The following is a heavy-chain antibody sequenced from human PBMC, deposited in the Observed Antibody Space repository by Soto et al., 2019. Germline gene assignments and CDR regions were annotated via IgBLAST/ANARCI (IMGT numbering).Heavy chain of an antibody. D-gene: IGHD6-6*01. Sequence: SETLSLTCTVSGGSISSGGYYWSWIRQHPGKVLEGVGYIYYSGSTNYNPSLKSRVTISVDTSKNQFSLKLSSVTAADTAVYYCARQAARPLTFGMDVWGQGTTVTVSS. V-gene: IGHV4-61*08. CDR2: IYYSGST. J-gene: IGHJ6*02. CDR3: ARQAARPLTFGMDV. CDR1: GGSISSGGYY.